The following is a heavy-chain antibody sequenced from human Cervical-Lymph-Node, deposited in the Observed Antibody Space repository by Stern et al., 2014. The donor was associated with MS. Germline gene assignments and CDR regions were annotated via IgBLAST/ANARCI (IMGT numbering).Heavy chain of an antibody. CDR1: GYTFTSYY. CDR3: ARDRSTMVRGVRPRYYFDY. D-gene: IGHD3-10*01. CDR2: INPSGGST. V-gene: IGHV1-46*01. Sequence: QMQLVQSGAEVKKPGASVKVSCKASGYTFTSYYMHWVRQAPGQGLEWMGIINPSGGSTSYAQKFQGRVTMTRDTSTSTVYMELSSLRSEDTAVYYCARDRSTMVRGVRPRYYFDYWGQGTLVTVSS. J-gene: IGHJ4*02.